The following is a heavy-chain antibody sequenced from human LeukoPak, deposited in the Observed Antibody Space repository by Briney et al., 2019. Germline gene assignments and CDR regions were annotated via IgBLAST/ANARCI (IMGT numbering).Heavy chain of an antibody. J-gene: IGHJ4*02. Sequence: GGSLRLSCAASGFTFSSYGMHWVRQAPGKGLEWVAVIWYDGSNKYYADSVKGRFTISRDNSKNTLYLQMNSLRAEDTAVYYCARAVIGLGGQTGGIAERLDYWGQGTLVTVSS. CDR3: ARAVIGLGGQTGGIAERLDY. D-gene: IGHD6-13*01. CDR2: IWYDGSNK. CDR1: GFTFSSYG. V-gene: IGHV3-33*01.